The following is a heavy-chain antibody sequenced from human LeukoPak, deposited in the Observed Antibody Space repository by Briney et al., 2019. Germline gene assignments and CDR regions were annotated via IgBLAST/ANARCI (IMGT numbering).Heavy chain of an antibody. Sequence: SETLSLTCAVSGYSISSGYYWGWIRQPPGKGLDWIGSISHSGSTYYNPSLRSRVTISIDTSKNQFSLRLNSVTATDTAVYYCARVGGYSYGNYYFNYWDQGTLVTVSS. CDR1: GYSISSGYY. CDR3: ARVGGYSYGNYYFNY. CDR2: ISHSGST. V-gene: IGHV4-38-2*01. D-gene: IGHD5-18*01. J-gene: IGHJ4*02.